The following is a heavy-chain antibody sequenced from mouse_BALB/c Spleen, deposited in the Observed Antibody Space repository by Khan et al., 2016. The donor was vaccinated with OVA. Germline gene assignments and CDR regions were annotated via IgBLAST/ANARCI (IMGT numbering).Heavy chain of an antibody. CDR3: AGGGAAYDGNDGGAMDY. D-gene: IGHD2-9*01. J-gene: IGHJ4*01. Sequence: QIQLVQSGPELKKPGETVRISCKASGYTFTNAGMQWVQKMPGKGLKWIGWINTHSGVPKYAEDFKGRFAFSLDTSASTVYLQITNLTNEDTATYFGAGGGAAYDGNDGGAMDYWGQGTSVTVSS. V-gene: IGHV9-4*02. CDR1: GYTFTNAG. CDR2: INTHSGVP.